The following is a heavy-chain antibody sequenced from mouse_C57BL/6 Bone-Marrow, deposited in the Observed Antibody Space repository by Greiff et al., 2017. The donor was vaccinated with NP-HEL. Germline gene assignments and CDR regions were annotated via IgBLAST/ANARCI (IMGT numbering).Heavy chain of an antibody. J-gene: IGHJ1*03. D-gene: IGHD4-1*01. CDR1: GYTFTSYW. V-gene: IGHV1-64*01. Sequence: QVQLQQSGAELVKPGASVKLSCKASGYTFTSYWMHWVKQRPGQGLEWIGMIHPNSGSTNYNEKFKSKATLTVDKSSSTAYMQLSSLTSEDSAVYYCELGGFYWYFDVWGTGTTVTVSS. CDR3: ELGGFYWYFDV. CDR2: IHPNSGST.